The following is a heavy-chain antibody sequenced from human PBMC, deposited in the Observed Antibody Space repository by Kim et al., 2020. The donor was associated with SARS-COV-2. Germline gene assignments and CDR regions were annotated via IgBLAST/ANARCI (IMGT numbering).Heavy chain of an antibody. V-gene: IGHV3-30*18. D-gene: IGHD3-3*01. CDR2: ILSDGSSE. J-gene: IGHJ4*02. Sequence: GGSLRLSCAASGFSFDRYVMHWVRQAPGRGLEWVAVILSDGSSESYADSVMGRFTISRDNSKNTLYLQMNSLRPEDTAVYYCTNEFSPGSGVGGVDFEYWGQGTLVIVSS. CDR3: TNEFSPGSGVGGVDFEY. CDR1: GFSFDRYV.